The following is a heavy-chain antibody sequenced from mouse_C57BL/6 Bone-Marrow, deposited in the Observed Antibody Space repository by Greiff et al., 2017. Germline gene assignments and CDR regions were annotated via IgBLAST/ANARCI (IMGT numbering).Heavy chain of an antibody. J-gene: IGHJ1*03. CDR1: GFTFSSYG. V-gene: IGHV5-6*01. CDR3: ARDGYWYFDV. CDR2: ISRGGSYT. Sequence: EVKLVESGGDLVKPGGSLKLSCAASGFTFSSYGMSWVRQTPDKRLEWVATISRGGSYTYYPDSVKGRYTISRDTAKNTLYLQMSSLKSEDTAMYDCARDGYWYFDVWGTGTTVTVSS.